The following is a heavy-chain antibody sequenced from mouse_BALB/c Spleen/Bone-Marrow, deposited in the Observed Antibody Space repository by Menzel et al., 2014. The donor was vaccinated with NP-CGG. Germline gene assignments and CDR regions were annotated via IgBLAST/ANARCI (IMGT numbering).Heavy chain of an antibody. J-gene: IGHJ2*01. CDR3: ARWNGNYYLDY. CDR1: GYSITSDYA. CDR2: ISYRGST. D-gene: IGHD2-1*01. V-gene: IGHV3-2*02. Sequence: EVKLVESGPGLVKPSQSLSLTCTVTGYSITSDYAWNWIRQFPGNKLEWMGYISYRGSTSYNPSLKSRISITRDTSKNQFFLQLNSVTTEDTATYYCARWNGNYYLDYWGQGTTLTVSS.